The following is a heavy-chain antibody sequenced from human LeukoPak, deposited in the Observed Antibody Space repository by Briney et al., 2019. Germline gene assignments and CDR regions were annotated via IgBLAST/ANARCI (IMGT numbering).Heavy chain of an antibody. V-gene: IGHV4-39*07. CDR3: ARDPYGDNDAFDI. Sequence: WVRQPPGKGLEWIGSIYYSGSTYYNPSLKSRVTISVDTSKNQFSLKLSSVTAADTAVYYCARDPYGDNDAFDIWGQGTMVTVSS. J-gene: IGHJ3*02. CDR2: IYYSGST. D-gene: IGHD4-17*01.